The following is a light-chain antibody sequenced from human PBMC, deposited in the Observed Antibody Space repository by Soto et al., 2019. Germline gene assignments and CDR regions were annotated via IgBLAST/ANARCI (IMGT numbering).Light chain of an antibody. Sequence: EVVLTQSPGTLSLSPGARATLSCRASQFVSSTYLAWYQQRPGQAPRLLIYGASSRATGIPDRFSGGGSETDFTLTISRLESEDSAVYYCQQRSNWPHLTFGGGTKVEIK. V-gene: IGKV3D-20*02. CDR2: GAS. J-gene: IGKJ4*01. CDR3: QQRSNWPHLT. CDR1: QFVSSTY.